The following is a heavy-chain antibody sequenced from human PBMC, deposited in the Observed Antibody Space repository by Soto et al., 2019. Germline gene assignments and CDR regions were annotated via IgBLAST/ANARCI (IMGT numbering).Heavy chain of an antibody. Sequence: ASVKVSFKASGYTFTGYYMHWVRQAPGQGLEWMGCINPNSGGTNYAQKFQGWVTMTRDTSISTAYMELSRLRSDDTAVYNCVSEKTDTGGFGIWGQGTMVTVS. CDR1: GYTFTGYY. V-gene: IGHV1-2*04. D-gene: IGHD2-15*01. CDR2: INPNSGGT. J-gene: IGHJ3*02. CDR3: VSEKTDTGGFGI.